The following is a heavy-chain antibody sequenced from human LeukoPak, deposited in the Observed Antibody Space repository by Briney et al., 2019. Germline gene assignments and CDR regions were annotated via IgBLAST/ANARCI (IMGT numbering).Heavy chain of an antibody. CDR3: TTFYTRLTDY. Sequence: PGRSLRLSCAASGFTFSSYGMHWVRQAPGKGLEWVATINQDGSEKYYVDSVKGRFTISRDNAKNSLFLQMNSLRAEDTAVYYCTTFYTRLTDYWGQGTLVTVSS. J-gene: IGHJ4*02. D-gene: IGHD2/OR15-2a*01. CDR2: INQDGSEK. V-gene: IGHV3-7*03. CDR1: GFTFSSYG.